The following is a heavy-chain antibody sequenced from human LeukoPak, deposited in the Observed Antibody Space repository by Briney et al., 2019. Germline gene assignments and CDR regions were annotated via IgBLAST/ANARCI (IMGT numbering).Heavy chain of an antibody. CDR1: GFTFDDYA. CDR3: AKDLGIAVNYYYYGMDV. Sequence: GGSLTLSCAASGFTFDDYAMHWVGQAPGKGLAWVSGISWNSGSIGYEDSVKGRFTISRDNDNNSLYLQMNSMRAEDTALYYCAKDLGIAVNYYYYGMDVWGQGTTVTVSS. V-gene: IGHV3-9*01. CDR2: ISWNSGSI. J-gene: IGHJ6*02. D-gene: IGHD6-19*01.